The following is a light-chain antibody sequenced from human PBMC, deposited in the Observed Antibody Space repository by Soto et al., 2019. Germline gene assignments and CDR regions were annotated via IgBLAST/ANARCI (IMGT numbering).Light chain of an antibody. Sequence: ETVMTQTPATLSVSPGDRATLSCRASQSISTNLAWYQQKPGQAPRLLIYGASSRATGIPDRFSGSGSGTDFTLTISRLEPEDFAVYYCQQRNIWPPVTFGQGTRLEIK. V-gene: IGKV3D-15*01. CDR3: QQRNIWPPVT. J-gene: IGKJ5*01. CDR1: QSISTN. CDR2: GAS.